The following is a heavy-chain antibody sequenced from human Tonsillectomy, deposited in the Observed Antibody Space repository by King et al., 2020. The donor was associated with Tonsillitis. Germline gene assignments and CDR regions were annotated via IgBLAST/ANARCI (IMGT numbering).Heavy chain of an antibody. CDR2: IWYDGGNK. V-gene: IGHV3-33*08. J-gene: IGHJ3*02. Sequence: VQLVESGGGVVQPGRSLRLSCAASGFTFSSYGMHWGRQAPGKGLEWVAVIWYDGGNKYYADSVKGRFAISRDNSNSTLYLQMTRLRAEDTAVYYCARGRWFYMDDSFDIWGQGTTVTVSS. CDR3: ARGRWFYMDDSFDI. CDR1: GFTFSSYG. D-gene: IGHD2-15*01.